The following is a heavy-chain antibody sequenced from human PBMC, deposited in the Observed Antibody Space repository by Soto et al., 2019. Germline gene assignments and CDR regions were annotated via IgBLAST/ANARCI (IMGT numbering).Heavy chain of an antibody. V-gene: IGHV4-34*01. CDR1: GGSFSGYY. CDR3: ARRPRYYFDH. CDR2: INHSGST. Sequence: SETLSLTCAVYGGSFSGYYWSWIRQPPGKGLEWIGEINHSGSTNYNLSLKSRVTISVDTSKNQFYLKLSSVTAADTAVYYCARRPRYYFDHPGPGTLVTVSS. J-gene: IGHJ4*02.